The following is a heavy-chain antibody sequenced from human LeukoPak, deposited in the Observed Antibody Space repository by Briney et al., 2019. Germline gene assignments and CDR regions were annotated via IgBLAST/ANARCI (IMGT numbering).Heavy chain of an antibody. CDR3: AKDQGRHNVVVTDYYFDD. Sequence: GGSLRLSCAASGFTFSIYAMSWVRQAPGKGLERVSAISGSGGSTYYADSVKGRFTISRDNSKNTLYLQMNSLRAEDTAVYYCAKDQGRHNVVVTDYYFDDWGQGTLVTVSS. D-gene: IGHD2-21*02. CDR2: ISGSGGST. CDR1: GFTFSIYA. J-gene: IGHJ4*02. V-gene: IGHV3-23*01.